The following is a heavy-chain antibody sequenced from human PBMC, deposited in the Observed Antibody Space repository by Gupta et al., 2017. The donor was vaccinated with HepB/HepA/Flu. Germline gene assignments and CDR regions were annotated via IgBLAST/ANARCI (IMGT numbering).Heavy chain of an antibody. D-gene: IGHD6-13*01. CDR1: GYTFTSYG. J-gene: IGHJ4*02. V-gene: IGHV1-18*01. CDR3: ATNEPEAAAGPEGFDY. Sequence: QVQLVQSGAEVKKPGASVKVSCKASGYTFTSYGLSWVRQAPGQGLEWMGWISAYNGNTNYAQKLQGRVTMTTDTSTSTAYMELRSLRSDDTAVYYCATNEPEAAAGPEGFDYWGQGTLVTVSS. CDR2: ISAYNGNT.